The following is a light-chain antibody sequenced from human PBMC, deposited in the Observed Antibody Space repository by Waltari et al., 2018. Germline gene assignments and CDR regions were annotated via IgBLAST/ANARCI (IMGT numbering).Light chain of an antibody. CDR1: ALPKQY. V-gene: IGLV3-25*03. Sequence: SYELTQPPSGSLSPGQTARITCPGDALPKQYAYWYQQKPGQAPVLVICKDIERPSGIPERFSGSGSGTTVTLTISGVQAEDEADYYCQSVDISGTYVLFGGGTKLTVL. CDR3: QSVDISGTYVL. J-gene: IGLJ2*01. CDR2: KDI.